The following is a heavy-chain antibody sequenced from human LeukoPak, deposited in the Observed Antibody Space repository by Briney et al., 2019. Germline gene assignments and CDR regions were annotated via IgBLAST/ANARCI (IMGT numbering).Heavy chain of an antibody. CDR1: GFTFSSYA. CDR3: AKRVSYSSGSHFDY. D-gene: IGHD3-10*01. CDR2: VSDSGSST. Sequence: GGSLRPSCAASGFTFSSYAMSWVRQAPGRGLEWGSIVSDSGSSTYYADSVKGRFTISRDNSKNTLYLQMNSLRAEDSAIYYCAKRVSYSSGSHFDYWGQGTLVTVSS. V-gene: IGHV3-23*01. J-gene: IGHJ4*02.